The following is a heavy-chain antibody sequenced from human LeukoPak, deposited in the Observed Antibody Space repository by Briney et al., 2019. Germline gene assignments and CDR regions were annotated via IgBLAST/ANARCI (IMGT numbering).Heavy chain of an antibody. Sequence: GGSLRLSCAASGFTFSSYVMHWVRQAPGKGLEWVAIISYDGSNEYYADSVKGRFTISRDNAKNSLFLQVNSLRAEDTALYFCARGVRLTIIYSYFDYWGQGTLVTVSS. CDR2: ISYDGSNE. J-gene: IGHJ4*02. CDR1: GFTFSSYV. V-gene: IGHV3-30*04. D-gene: IGHD3-22*01. CDR3: ARGVRLTIIYSYFDY.